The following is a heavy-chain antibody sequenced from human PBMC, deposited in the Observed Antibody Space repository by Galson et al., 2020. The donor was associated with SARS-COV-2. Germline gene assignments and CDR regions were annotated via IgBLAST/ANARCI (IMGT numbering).Heavy chain of an antibody. J-gene: IGHJ6*03. CDR2: ISGNGAST. Sequence: GGSLRLSCAASGFTFSAYAMSWVRQAPGKGLEWVSGISGNGASTYYADSVKGRFTISRDNSKDTVSLHVASLRADDTAAYYCAKGGIGVTVFGVVNPYFQNYYMDVWGAGTTVTVSS. CDR3: AKGGIGVTVFGVVNPYFQNYYMDV. CDR1: GFTFSAYA. V-gene: IGHV3-23*01. D-gene: IGHD6-13*01.